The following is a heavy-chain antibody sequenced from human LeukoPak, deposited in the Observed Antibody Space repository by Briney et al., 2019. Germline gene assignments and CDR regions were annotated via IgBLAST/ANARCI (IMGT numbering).Heavy chain of an antibody. CDR3: VRGVGGDSRFDP. J-gene: IGHJ5*02. CDR1: GFTFSSYG. D-gene: IGHD1-26*01. CDR2: ISYDGSNK. V-gene: IGHV3-30*03. Sequence: SGGSLRLSCAASGFTFSSYGMHWVRQAPGKGLEWVAVISYDGSNKYYADSVKGRFTISRDNSKNTLYLQMNSLRAEDTAVYYCVRGVGGDSRFDPWGRGTLVTVSS.